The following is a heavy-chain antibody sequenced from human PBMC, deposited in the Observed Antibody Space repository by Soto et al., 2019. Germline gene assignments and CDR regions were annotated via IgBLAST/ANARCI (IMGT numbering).Heavy chain of an antibody. V-gene: IGHV3-33*01. J-gene: IGHJ3*02. D-gene: IGHD4-4*01. Sequence: QVQLVESGGGVVQPGRSLRLSCAASGFTFSSYGMYWVRQAPGKGLEWVAFIWYDGSDKYYADSVKGRFIISRDNSKNTLDLPMNSLRAEDTAGYYCATSTVNSFSNPSFDIWGQGAIVTVSS. CDR1: GFTFSSYG. CDR2: IWYDGSDK. CDR3: ATSTVNSFSNPSFDI.